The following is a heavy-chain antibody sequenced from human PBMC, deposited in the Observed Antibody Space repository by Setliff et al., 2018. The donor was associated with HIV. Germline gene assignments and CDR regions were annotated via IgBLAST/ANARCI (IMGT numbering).Heavy chain of an antibody. CDR3: ARAPYARSNWFDP. J-gene: IGHJ5*02. CDR1: GFTFGNYK. CDR2: ISIGSGGAI. D-gene: IGHD4-17*01. V-gene: IGHV3-21*01. Sequence: GGSLRLSCAASGFTFGNYKFNWVRQAPGRGLEWVSSISIGSGGAIDYADSVKGRFTISRNNAKNSLYLHMNSLRAEDTAVYYCARAPYARSNWFDPWGQGTLVTVSS.